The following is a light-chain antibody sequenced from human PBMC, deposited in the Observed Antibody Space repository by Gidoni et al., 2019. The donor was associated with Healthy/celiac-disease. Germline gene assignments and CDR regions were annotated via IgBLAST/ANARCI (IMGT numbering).Light chain of an antibody. CDR3: QSYDSSLVYV. Sequence: QPALTQPPPVSGPPGQTVTITCTGSSSNIGAGYDVHWYQQLPGTAPKLLIYANSNRPSGVPDRFSVSKSGTSASLAITGLQAEDEADYCCQSYDSSLVYVFGTGTKVTVL. CDR2: ANS. CDR1: SSNIGAGYD. J-gene: IGLJ1*01. V-gene: IGLV1-40*01.